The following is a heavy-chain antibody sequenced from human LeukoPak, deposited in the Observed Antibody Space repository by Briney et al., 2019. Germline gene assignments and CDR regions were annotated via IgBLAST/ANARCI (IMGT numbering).Heavy chain of an antibody. CDR3: AREIGPIQLHLWGSAFDY. V-gene: IGHV1-69*13. Sequence: SVTVSCKASGGTFSSYGMSWVRQAPGQGLEWMGGIITIFGTANYAHKFQGRVTITADESTSTAYMELSSLRTEDTAVYYCAREIGPIQLHLWGSAFDYWGQGTLVTVSS. J-gene: IGHJ4*02. CDR2: IITIFGTA. D-gene: IGHD5-24*01. CDR1: GGTFSSYG.